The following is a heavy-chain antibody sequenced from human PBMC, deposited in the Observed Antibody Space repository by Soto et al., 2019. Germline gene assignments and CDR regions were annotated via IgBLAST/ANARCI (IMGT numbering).Heavy chain of an antibody. D-gene: IGHD2-2*01. Sequence: PGGSLRLSCAASGFTFSSYEMNWVRQAPGKGLEWVSYISSSGSTIYYADSVKGRFTISRDNAKNSLYLQMNSLRAEDTAVYYCARQCSSTSCYGRYFDYWGQGTLVSVSS. CDR1: GFTFSSYE. V-gene: IGHV3-48*03. CDR3: ARQCSSTSCYGRYFDY. J-gene: IGHJ4*02. CDR2: ISSSGSTI.